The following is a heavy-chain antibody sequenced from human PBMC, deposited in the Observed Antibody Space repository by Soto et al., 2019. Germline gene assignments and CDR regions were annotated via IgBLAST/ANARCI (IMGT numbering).Heavy chain of an antibody. D-gene: IGHD3-10*01. J-gene: IGHJ4*02. CDR2: IGGNGGST. V-gene: IGHV3-23*01. Sequence: PGGSLRLSCAASGFTFSNYAMNWVRQAPGKGLEWVSSIGGNGGSTHYADSVKGRFTISRDNSKNTLYLQMNSLRGEDTAVYYCAGRSYDSGSYNFDYWGQGTLVTVSS. CDR1: GFTFSNYA. CDR3: AGRSYDSGSYNFDY.